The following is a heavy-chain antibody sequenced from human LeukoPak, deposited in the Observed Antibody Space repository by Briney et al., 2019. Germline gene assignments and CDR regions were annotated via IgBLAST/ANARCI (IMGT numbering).Heavy chain of an antibody. V-gene: IGHV3-43*01. Sequence: GGSLRLSCAASGFTFDDYAMHWVRHAPGKGLEWVALISWEGQTTYYADSVRGRFTISRDNSKNSLYLQMNSLRTGDTAFYYCTRDTDYGSATNYFDSWGQGTLVSVSS. CDR2: ISWEGQTT. J-gene: IGHJ4*02. CDR3: TRDTDYGSATNYFDS. CDR1: GFTFDDYA. D-gene: IGHD3-10*01.